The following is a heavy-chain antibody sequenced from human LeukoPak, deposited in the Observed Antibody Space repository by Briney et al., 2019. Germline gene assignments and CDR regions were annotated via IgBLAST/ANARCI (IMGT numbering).Heavy chain of an antibody. J-gene: IGHJ6*02. D-gene: IGHD4-17*01. CDR1: GYTFTSYG. Sequence: ASVKVSCKASGYTFTSYGISWVRQAPGQGLEWMGRIIPILGIANYAQKFQGRVTITADKSTSTAYMELSSLRSEDTAVYYCARTRRDYGFNYYYYGMDVWGQGTTVTVSS. CDR3: ARTRRDYGFNYYYYGMDV. CDR2: IIPILGIA. V-gene: IGHV1-69*04.